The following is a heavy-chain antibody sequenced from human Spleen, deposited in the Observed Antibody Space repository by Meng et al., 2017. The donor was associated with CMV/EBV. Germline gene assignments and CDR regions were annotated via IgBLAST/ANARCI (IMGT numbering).Heavy chain of an antibody. D-gene: IGHD1-1*01. J-gene: IGHJ6*02. V-gene: IGHV1-2*02. CDR1: GYTFTGYY. Sequence: ASVKVSCKASGYTFTGYYMHWVRQAPGQGLEWMGWINPNSGGTNYAQKFQGRVTMTTDTSTGTAYMEVRSLKSDDTALYYCARGAVELERGDYYGMDVWGQGTTVTVSS. CDR3: ARGAVELERGDYYGMDV. CDR2: INPNSGGT.